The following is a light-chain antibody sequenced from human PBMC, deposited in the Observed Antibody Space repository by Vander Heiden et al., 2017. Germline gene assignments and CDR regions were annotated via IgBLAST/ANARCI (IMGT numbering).Light chain of an antibody. CDR2: EAS. J-gene: IGKJ2*01. CDR1: QSLLHSDGKTY. Sequence: SSQSLLHSDGKTYFYWYLQKPGQPPQVLIYEASNRFSGVPDRFSGSGSGTDFTLKISQVEAEDVGVYYCRQCMPPFYTFGQGTKVEI. V-gene: IGKV2D-29*01. CDR3: RQCMPPFYT.